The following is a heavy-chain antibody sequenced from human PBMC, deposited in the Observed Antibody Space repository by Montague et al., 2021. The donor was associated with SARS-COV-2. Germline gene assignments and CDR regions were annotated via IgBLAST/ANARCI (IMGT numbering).Heavy chain of an antibody. CDR2: IKLDGSEE. CDR3: ARATLHIDV. J-gene: IGHJ6*03. CDR1: GFIFGDYW. V-gene: IGHV3-7*01. Sequence: SLRLSCAASGFIFGDYWMSWVHQAPGKGLEWVANIKLDGSEEYSVDSVKGRFTVSRDNAKNSLYLQMNSLRAEDTAVYYCARATLHIDVWGKGTTVTVSS.